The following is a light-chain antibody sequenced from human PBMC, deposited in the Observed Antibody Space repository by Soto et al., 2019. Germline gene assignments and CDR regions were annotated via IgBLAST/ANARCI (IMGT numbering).Light chain of an antibody. CDR1: SSDVGGYNY. J-gene: IGLJ1*01. CDR2: DVS. V-gene: IGLV2-11*01. Sequence: QHVLTQPRSVSGSPGQSVTISCTGTSSDVGGYNYVSWYQQHPGKAPKLMIYDVSKRPSGVPDRFSGSKSGNTASLTISGLQAEDEADYYCCSYAGSYTFDVFGTGTKLTVL. CDR3: CSYAGSYTFDV.